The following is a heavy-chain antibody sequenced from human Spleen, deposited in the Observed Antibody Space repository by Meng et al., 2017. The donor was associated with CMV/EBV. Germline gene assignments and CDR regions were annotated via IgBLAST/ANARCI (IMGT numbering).Heavy chain of an antibody. J-gene: IGHJ6*02. Sequence: SVKVSCKVSGGTFSSYTINWVRQAPGQGLEWMGRIIPVLGISNYAQKFQGRVTITTDESTSTAYMELSSLRSEDTAVYYCAREQEVEGMDVWGQGTTVTVSS. D-gene: IGHD1-1*01. CDR2: IIPVLGIS. CDR1: GGTFSSYT. V-gene: IGHV1-69*16. CDR3: AREQEVEGMDV.